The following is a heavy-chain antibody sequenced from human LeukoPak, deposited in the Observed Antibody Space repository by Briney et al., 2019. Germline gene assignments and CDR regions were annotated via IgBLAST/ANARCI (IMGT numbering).Heavy chain of an antibody. CDR1: GGSISSYY. J-gene: IGHJ3*02. CDR2: IYYSGST. CDR3: ARDRGGDRRDDYGDHDAFDI. D-gene: IGHD4-17*01. V-gene: IGHV4-59*12. Sequence: SETLSLTCTVSGGSISSYYWSWIRQPPGKGLEWIGSIYYSGSTYYNPSLKSRVTISVDTSKNQFSLKLSSVTAADTAVYYCARDRGGDRRDDYGDHDAFDIWGQGTMVTVSS.